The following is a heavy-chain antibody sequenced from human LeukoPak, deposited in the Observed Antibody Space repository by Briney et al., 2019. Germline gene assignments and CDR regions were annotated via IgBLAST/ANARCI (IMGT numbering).Heavy chain of an antibody. CDR2: TNSDGSST. Sequence: GGSLRLSCAASGFTFSSYWIHWVRQAPGKGLVWVSRTNSDGSSTSYAASVKGRFTISRDNVKNTVYLQMNSLRAEDTAVYYCTRGGGGNSFGQFDSWDQGTLVTVSS. J-gene: IGHJ4*02. CDR3: TRGGGGNSFGQFDS. D-gene: IGHD5-18*01. V-gene: IGHV3-74*01. CDR1: GFTFSSYW.